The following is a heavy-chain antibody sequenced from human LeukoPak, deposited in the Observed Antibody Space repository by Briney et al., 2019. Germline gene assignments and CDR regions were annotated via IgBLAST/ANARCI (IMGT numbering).Heavy chain of an antibody. CDR1: GGSISSYY. CDR3: ARLASGSYGPLTPFDY. Sequence: SETLSLTCTVSGGSISSYYWSWIRQPPGKGLEWIGDIYYSGSTNYNPSPKSRVTISVDTSKNQFSLRLSSVTAADTAVYYSARLASGSYGPLTPFDYWGQGTLVTVSS. D-gene: IGHD1-26*01. J-gene: IGHJ4*02. V-gene: IGHV4-59*08. CDR2: IYYSGST.